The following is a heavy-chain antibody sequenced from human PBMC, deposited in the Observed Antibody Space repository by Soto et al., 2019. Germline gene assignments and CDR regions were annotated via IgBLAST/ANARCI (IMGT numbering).Heavy chain of an antibody. J-gene: IGHJ4*02. D-gene: IGHD2-2*01. CDR1: GFTFSSYS. Sequence: GGSLRLSCAASGFTFSSYSMNWVRQAPGKGLEWVSSISSSSSYIYYADSVKGRFTISRDNAKNSLYLQMNSLRAEDTAVYYCARHSVVPAAMPVDYWGQGTLVTVSS. V-gene: IGHV3-21*01. CDR3: ARHSVVPAAMPVDY. CDR2: ISSSSSYI.